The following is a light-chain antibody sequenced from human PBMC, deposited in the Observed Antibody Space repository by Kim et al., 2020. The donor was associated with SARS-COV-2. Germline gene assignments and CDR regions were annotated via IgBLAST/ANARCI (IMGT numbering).Light chain of an antibody. CDR3: QQYNSYPYT. Sequence: SASVGDIVTITCLASQSISSWLAWYQQKPGKAPKLLFYDASSLERGVPSRFSGSGSGTEFTLPISSLQPDDFATYYCQQYNSYPYTFGQGTKLEI. CDR1: QSISSW. J-gene: IGKJ2*01. V-gene: IGKV1-5*01. CDR2: DAS.